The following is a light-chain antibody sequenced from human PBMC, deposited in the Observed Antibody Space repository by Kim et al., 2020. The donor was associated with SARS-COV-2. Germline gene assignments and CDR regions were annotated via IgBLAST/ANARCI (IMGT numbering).Light chain of an antibody. CDR1: SSNIGPNF. Sequence: GQRVTISCSGASSNIGPNFVYWYQRYSGAAPKLLIFRNDQRSSGVPDRFSGSKSGTSSSLAISGLRSDDEADYHCATWDDGLSGWVFGGGTQLTVL. CDR3: ATWDDGLSGWV. V-gene: IGLV1-47*01. CDR2: RND. J-gene: IGLJ3*02.